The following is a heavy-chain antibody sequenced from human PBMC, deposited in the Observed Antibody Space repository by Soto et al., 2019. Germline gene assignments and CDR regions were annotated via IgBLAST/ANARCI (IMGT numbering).Heavy chain of an antibody. D-gene: IGHD1-26*01. Sequence: SQTLSLTCAISGDSVSSNSAAWNWIRQSPSRGLEWLGRTYYRSKWYNDYAVSVKSRITINPDTSKNQFSLQLNSVTPEDTAVYYCARAPRACIYYYYGMDVWGQGTTVTVSS. CDR2: TYYRSKWYN. CDR3: ARAPRACIYYYYGMDV. V-gene: IGHV6-1*01. J-gene: IGHJ6*02. CDR1: GDSVSSNSAA.